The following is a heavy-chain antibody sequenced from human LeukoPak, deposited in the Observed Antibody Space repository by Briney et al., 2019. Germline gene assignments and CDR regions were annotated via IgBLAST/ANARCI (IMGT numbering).Heavy chain of an antibody. CDR1: GFTFSSYW. CDR2: IKQDGSEK. D-gene: IGHD3-22*01. J-gene: IGHJ4*02. CDR3: ARGKYYYDSTGYYPGGDY. Sequence: GGSLRLSCVASGFTFSSYWMSWVRQAPGKGLEWVANIKQDGSEKYYVDSMKGRFTISRDNAKNSLYLQMNSLRAEDTAVYYCARGKYYYDSTGYYPGGDYWGQGTLVTVSS. V-gene: IGHV3-7*01.